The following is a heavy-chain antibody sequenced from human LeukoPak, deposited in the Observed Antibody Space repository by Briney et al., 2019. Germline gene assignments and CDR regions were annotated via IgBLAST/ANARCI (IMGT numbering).Heavy chain of an antibody. D-gene: IGHD2-2*01. J-gene: IGHJ4*02. V-gene: IGHV4-4*07. CDR1: GGSFNSYS. Sequence: SETLSLTCTVSGGSFNSYSWNWIRQPAGEGLEWIGRIYTTWSPNYSPSLKSRVTMSLDTSKNQFSLKLTSVTAADTAVYYCARGFCGRTSCYSFDSWGQGTLVIVSS. CDR2: IYTTWSP. CDR3: ARGFCGRTSCYSFDS.